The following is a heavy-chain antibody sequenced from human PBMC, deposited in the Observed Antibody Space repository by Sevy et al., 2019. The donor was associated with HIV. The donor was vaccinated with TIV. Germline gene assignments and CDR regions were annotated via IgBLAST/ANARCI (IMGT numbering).Heavy chain of an antibody. CDR2: IWYDGSNK. D-gene: IGHD2-21*01. V-gene: IGHV3-30*02. CDR1: GFTFSSYG. CDR3: AKAGDAYCGGDCYPGDYYYYYYMDV. Sequence: GGSLRLSCAASGFTFSSYGMHWVRQAPGKGLEWVAFIWYDGSNKYYADSVKGRFTISRDNSKNTLYLQMNSLRAEDTAVYYCAKAGDAYCGGDCYPGDYYYYYYMDVWGKGTTVTVSS. J-gene: IGHJ6*03.